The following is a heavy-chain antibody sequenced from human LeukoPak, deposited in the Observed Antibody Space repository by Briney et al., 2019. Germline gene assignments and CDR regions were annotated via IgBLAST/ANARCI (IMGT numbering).Heavy chain of an antibody. CDR2: IYHSGST. CDR3: ASKPTYDSSGYYRDY. Sequence: PSETLSLTCTVSGFSISSGYYWGWIRPPPGKGLGWIGIIYHSGSTYYDPSLKSRVTISVDTSKNQFSLKLSLVTAADTAVYYWASKPTYDSSGYYRDYWGQGTLVTVSS. J-gene: IGHJ4*02. CDR1: GFSISSGYY. D-gene: IGHD3-22*01. V-gene: IGHV4-38-2*02.